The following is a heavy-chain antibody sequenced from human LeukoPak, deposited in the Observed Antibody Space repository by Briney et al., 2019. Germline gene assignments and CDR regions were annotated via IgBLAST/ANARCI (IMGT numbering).Heavy chain of an antibody. CDR2: ISGSGGST. CDR3: AKDGTNVYYYYMDV. Sequence: GGSLRLSCAASGFTFSSYAMSWVRQAPGKGLEWVSDISGSGGSTYYADSVKSRFTISRDNSKNTLYLQMNSLRAEDTAVYYCAKDGTNVYYYYMDVWGKGTTVTVSS. V-gene: IGHV3-23*01. J-gene: IGHJ6*03. CDR1: GFTFSSYA. D-gene: IGHD1-26*01.